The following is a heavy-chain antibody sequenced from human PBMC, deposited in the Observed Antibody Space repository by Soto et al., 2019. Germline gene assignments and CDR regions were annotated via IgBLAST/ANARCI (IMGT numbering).Heavy chain of an antibody. CDR2: IYGDDDK. J-gene: IGHJ4*02. CDR3: AHKHAATWLFDY. CDR1: GFSLTTGGVG. Sequence: QITLKESGPTLVNPTQTLTLTCTFSGFSLTTGGVGVGWIHQPPGKAPEWLALIYGDDDKRFRSSLKNRLSITRDTSRNEVVLKMTNMDPVDTSTFFCAHKHAATWLFDYWGQGILVTVSS. D-gene: IGHD2-2*01. V-gene: IGHV2-5*02.